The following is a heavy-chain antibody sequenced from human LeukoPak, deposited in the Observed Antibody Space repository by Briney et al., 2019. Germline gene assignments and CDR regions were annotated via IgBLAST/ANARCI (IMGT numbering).Heavy chain of an antibody. CDR1: GGSISGYY. V-gene: IGHV4-4*07. J-gene: IGHJ5*02. CDR3: ARRGSTWYVGWFDP. D-gene: IGHD6-13*01. Sequence: SETLSLTCAVSGGSISGYYWSWIRQPAGKGLEWIGVIYTSGSTNYNPSLKSRVTMSLDTSKNQFSLRLSSVTAADPAVYYCARRGSTWYVGWFDPWGQGTLVTVSS. CDR2: IYTSGST.